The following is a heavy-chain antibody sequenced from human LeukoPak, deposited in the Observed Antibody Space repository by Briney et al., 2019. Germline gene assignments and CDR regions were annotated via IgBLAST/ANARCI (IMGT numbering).Heavy chain of an antibody. Sequence: PGGSLRLSCAASGFTFSSYSMSWVRQAPGKGLEWVANIKQDGSEKYYVDSVKGRFTISRDNAKNSLYLQMNSLRAEDTAVYYCARDELELRNLPDYWGQGTLVTVSS. CDR3: ARDELELRNLPDY. V-gene: IGHV3-7*01. CDR2: IKQDGSEK. CDR1: GFTFSSYS. J-gene: IGHJ4*02. D-gene: IGHD1-7*01.